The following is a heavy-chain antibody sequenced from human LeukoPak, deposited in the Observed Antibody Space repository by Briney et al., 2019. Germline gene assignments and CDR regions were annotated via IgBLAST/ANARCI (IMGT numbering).Heavy chain of an antibody. Sequence: GGSLRLSCAASGFTVSSNYMSWVRQAPGKGLEWVSVIYSGGSTYYADSVKGRFTISRDNSKNTLYLQMNSLRAEDTAVYYCAKARYCSGGSCYSDYWGQGTLVTVSS. D-gene: IGHD2-15*01. CDR3: AKARYCSGGSCYSDY. CDR2: IYSGGST. CDR1: GFTVSSNY. J-gene: IGHJ4*02. V-gene: IGHV3-53*01.